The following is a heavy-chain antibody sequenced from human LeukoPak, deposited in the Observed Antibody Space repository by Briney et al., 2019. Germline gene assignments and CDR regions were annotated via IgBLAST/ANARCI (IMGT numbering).Heavy chain of an antibody. Sequence: SETLSLTCTVSGGSISSSSYYWGWIRQPPGKGLEWIGSIYYSGSTYYNPSLKSRVTISVDTSKNQFSLRLSSVTAADTAVYYCARVEQQLVVGWFDPWGQGTLVTVSS. CDR1: GGSISSSSYY. D-gene: IGHD6-13*01. CDR2: IYYSGST. J-gene: IGHJ5*02. V-gene: IGHV4-39*07. CDR3: ARVEQQLVVGWFDP.